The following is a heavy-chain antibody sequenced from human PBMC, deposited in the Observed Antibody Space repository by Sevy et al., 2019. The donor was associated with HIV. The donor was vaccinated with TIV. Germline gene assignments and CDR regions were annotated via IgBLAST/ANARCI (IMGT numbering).Heavy chain of an antibody. J-gene: IGHJ4*01. CDR2: MSGRGDSR. D-gene: IGHD3-3*01. Sequence: GGSLRLSCVGSGFRFGSQAMSWVRQAPGKGLEWVSGMSGRGDSRGYAHSVKGRFTISRDNSKNTVYLQMISLTAEETALYYCAKDVPDQSWYDDFWSGSPCFDYWGRGILVTVSS. V-gene: IGHV3-23*01. CDR1: GFRFGSQA. CDR3: AKDVPDQSWYDDFWSGSPCFDY.